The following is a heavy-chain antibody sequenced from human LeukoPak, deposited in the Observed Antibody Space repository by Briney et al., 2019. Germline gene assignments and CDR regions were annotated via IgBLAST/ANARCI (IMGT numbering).Heavy chain of an antibody. V-gene: IGHV1-18*01. CDR3: ARADVWLLADRYFDY. Sequence: ASVKVSCKASGYTFTSYGISWVRQAPGQGLEWMGWISAYNGNTNYARKLQGRVTMTTYTSTSTAYMELRSLRSDDTAVYYCARADVWLLADRYFDYWGQGTLVTVSS. J-gene: IGHJ4*02. D-gene: IGHD3-22*01. CDR1: GYTFTSYG. CDR2: ISAYNGNT.